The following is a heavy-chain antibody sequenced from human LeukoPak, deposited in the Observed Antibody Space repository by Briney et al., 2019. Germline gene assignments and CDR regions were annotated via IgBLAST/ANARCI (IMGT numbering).Heavy chain of an antibody. Sequence: PGGSLRLSCAASGFTFSSYSMNWVRQAPGKGLEWVSSISSSSSYIYYADSVKGRFTISRDKAKNSLYLQMNSLRAEDTAVYYCARGKPYSSGWQFDYWGQGTLVTVSS. CDR2: ISSSSSYI. V-gene: IGHV3-21*01. J-gene: IGHJ4*02. CDR1: GFTFSSYS. D-gene: IGHD6-19*01. CDR3: ARGKPYSSGWQFDY.